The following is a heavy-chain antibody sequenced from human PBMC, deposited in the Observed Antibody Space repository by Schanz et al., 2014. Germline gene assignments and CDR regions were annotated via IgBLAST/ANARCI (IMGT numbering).Heavy chain of an antibody. CDR2: ISAYNGNM. J-gene: IGHJ4*02. Sequence: QVQLVQSGAGVQKPGASVMLSCKTSGYSFNLFGVSWVRQAPGQGLEWMGWISAYNGNMNYAPKFQGRVTMTTDTSTSTAYMELRNLRSDDTAVYYCVRDGDERLVVIFDQWGQGTLVTVSS. V-gene: IGHV1-18*04. CDR3: VRDGDERLVVIFDQ. CDR1: GYSFNLFG. D-gene: IGHD3-22*01.